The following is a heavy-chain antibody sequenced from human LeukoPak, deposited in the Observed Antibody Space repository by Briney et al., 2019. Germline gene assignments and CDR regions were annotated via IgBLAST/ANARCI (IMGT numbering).Heavy chain of an antibody. CDR1: GFTFSDNY. J-gene: IGHJ4*02. CDR3: ARARKGYYFDY. V-gene: IGHV3-11*04. CDR2: ITDTGSTT. Sequence: GGSLRLSCAASGFTFSDNYMTWIRQAPGKGLEWVSYITDTGSTTYYADPARGRFTISRDNAKNSLYLQMNSLRGEDTAVYYCARARKGYYFDYWGQGTLVTVSS. D-gene: IGHD1-14*01.